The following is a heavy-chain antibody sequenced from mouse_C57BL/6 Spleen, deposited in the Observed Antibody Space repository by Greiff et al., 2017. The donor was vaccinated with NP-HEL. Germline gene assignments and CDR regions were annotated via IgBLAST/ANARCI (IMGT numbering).Heavy chain of an antibody. J-gene: IGHJ2*01. CDR1: GYAFSSSW. CDR2: IYPGDGDT. CDR3: AKNYDCDAVPYYFDY. V-gene: IGHV1-82*01. Sequence: QVQLQQSGPELVKPGASVKISCKASGYAFSSSWMNWVKQRPGKGLEWIGRIYPGDGDTNYNGKFKGKATLTADKSSSTAYMQLSSLTSEDSAVYFCAKNYDCDAVPYYFDYWGQGTTLTVSS. D-gene: IGHD2-4*01.